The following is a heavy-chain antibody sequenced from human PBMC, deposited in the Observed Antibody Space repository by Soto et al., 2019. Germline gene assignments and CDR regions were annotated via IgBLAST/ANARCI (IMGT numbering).Heavy chain of an antibody. V-gene: IGHV1-69*13. D-gene: IGHD3-22*01. CDR3: ARAGQEPYYYDSSGYSLDY. CDR2: IIPIFGTA. Sequence: SVNVSCKASGGTFSSYAISWVRQAPGQGLEWMGGIIPIFGTANYAQKFQGRVTITADESTSTAYMELSSLRSEDTAVYYCARAGQEPYYYDSSGYSLDYWGQGTLVTVSS. CDR1: GGTFSSYA. J-gene: IGHJ4*02.